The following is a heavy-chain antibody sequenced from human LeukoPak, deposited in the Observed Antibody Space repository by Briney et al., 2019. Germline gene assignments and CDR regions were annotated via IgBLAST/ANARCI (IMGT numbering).Heavy chain of an antibody. Sequence: SETLSLTCTVSGGSISSYYRSWIRQPPGKGLEWIGYIYTSGSNNYNPSLKSRVTISVDTSKNQFSLKLSSVTAADTAVYYCARSPRGGDLNFDYWGQGTLVTVSS. CDR1: GGSISSYY. V-gene: IGHV4-4*09. CDR2: IYTSGSN. J-gene: IGHJ4*02. CDR3: ARSPRGGDLNFDY. D-gene: IGHD3-16*01.